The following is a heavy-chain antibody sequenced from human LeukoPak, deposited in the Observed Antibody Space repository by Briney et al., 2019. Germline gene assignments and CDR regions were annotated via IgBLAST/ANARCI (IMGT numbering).Heavy chain of an antibody. J-gene: IGHJ6*04. CDR2: ISGSGGST. CDR3: AELGITMIGGV. D-gene: IGHD3-10*02. Sequence: GGSLRLSCAPFGFTFTNYVMTWVRQAPGKGLEWVSTISGSGGSTYYADSVKGRFTISRDNSKNTLYLQMNSLRAEDTAVYYCAELGITMIGGVWGKGTTVTISS. V-gene: IGHV3-23*01. CDR1: GFTFTNYV.